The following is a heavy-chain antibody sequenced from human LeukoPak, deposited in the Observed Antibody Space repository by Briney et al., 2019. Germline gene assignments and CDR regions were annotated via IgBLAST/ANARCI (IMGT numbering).Heavy chain of an antibody. J-gene: IGHJ4*02. CDR3: AKDKMIVISLVYFDY. V-gene: IGHV3-23*01. CDR1: GFTFSSYA. CDR2: ISGSGGDT. D-gene: IGHD2/OR15-2a*01. Sequence: QTGGSLRLSCAASGFTFSSYAMSWVRQAPGKGLEWVSVISGSGGDTDYADSVKGRFTISRDNSKNTLYLQMNNLRADDTAVYYCAKDKMIVISLVYFDYWGQGTLVTVSS.